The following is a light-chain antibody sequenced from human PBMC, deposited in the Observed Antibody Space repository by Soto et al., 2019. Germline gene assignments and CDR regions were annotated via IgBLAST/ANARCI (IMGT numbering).Light chain of an antibody. Sequence: EIVLTQSPASLSLSPGEKATLSCRASQSVGRDLAWYQQKPGQAPRLLIYDASNRATGIPARFSGSGSGTDFTLTISSLEPEDFAFYYCQQRFNRSTLGPGTKVDIK. CDR3: QQRFNRST. V-gene: IGKV3-11*01. CDR1: QSVGRD. CDR2: DAS. J-gene: IGKJ1*01.